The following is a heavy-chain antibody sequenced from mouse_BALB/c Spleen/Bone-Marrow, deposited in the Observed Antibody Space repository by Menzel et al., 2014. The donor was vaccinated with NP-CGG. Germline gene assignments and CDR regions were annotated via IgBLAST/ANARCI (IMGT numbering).Heavy chain of an antibody. CDR1: GFNIKDTY. CDR2: IDPANGNT. D-gene: IGHD1-1*01. CDR3: ARYNYGSSQFAH. Sequence: EVQLQQSGAELVKPGASVKLSCTASGFNIKDTYMHWVKQRPEQGLEWIGRIDPANGNTKYDPKFQGKATITADTSSNTAYLQLSSLTSEDTAVYYCARYNYGSSQFAHWGQGTLVTVSA. J-gene: IGHJ3*01. V-gene: IGHV14-3*02.